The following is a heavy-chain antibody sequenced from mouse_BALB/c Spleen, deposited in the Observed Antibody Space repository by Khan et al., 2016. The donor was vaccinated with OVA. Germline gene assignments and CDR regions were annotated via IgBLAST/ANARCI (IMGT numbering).Heavy chain of an antibody. Sequence: VELVESGGDLVKPGGSLKLSCAASGFTFSTYGMSWFRQPPDKRLEWVATISTGGSYTYYPDSVMGRFTISSDNAKNTLYLQMSRLKSEDTAMFYCARLAYYYDSEGFAYWGQGTLVTVSA. CDR3: ARLAYYYDSEGFAY. CDR2: ISTGGSYT. V-gene: IGHV5-6*01. CDR1: GFTFSTYG. D-gene: IGHD1-1*01. J-gene: IGHJ3*01.